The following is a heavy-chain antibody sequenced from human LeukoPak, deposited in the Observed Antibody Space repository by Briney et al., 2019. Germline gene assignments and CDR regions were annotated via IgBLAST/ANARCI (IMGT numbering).Heavy chain of an antibody. CDR1: GYTFTGYY. D-gene: IGHD4-17*01. Sequence: ASVRVSCKASGYTFTGYYMHWVRQAPGQGLEWMGRINPNSGGTNYAQKFQGRVTMTRDTSISKAYMELSRLRSDDTAVYYCARGSRRLPVFFDRRAHDYGDYEDYWGQGTLVTVSS. J-gene: IGHJ4*02. CDR3: ARGSRRLPVFFDRRAHDYGDYEDY. CDR2: INPNSGGT. V-gene: IGHV1-2*06.